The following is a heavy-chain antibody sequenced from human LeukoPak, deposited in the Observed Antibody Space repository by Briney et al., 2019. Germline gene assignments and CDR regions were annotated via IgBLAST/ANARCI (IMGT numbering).Heavy chain of an antibody. CDR2: IIPIFGTA. D-gene: IGHD5-24*01. J-gene: IGHJ4*02. Sequence: SVKVSFKASGGTFSSYAISWVRQAPGQGLEWMGGIIPIFGTANYAQKFQGRVTITADESTSTAYMEPSSLRSEDTAVYYCARGDGYNRFYFDYWGQGTLVTVSS. V-gene: IGHV1-69*13. CDR1: GGTFSSYA. CDR3: ARGDGYNRFYFDY.